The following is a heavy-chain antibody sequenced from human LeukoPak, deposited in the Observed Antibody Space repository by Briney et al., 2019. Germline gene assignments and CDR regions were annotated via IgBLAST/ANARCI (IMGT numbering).Heavy chain of an antibody. CDR2: ISGSGGST. J-gene: IGHJ5*02. V-gene: IGHV3-23*01. D-gene: IGHD1-26*01. CDR1: GFTFSSYA. Sequence: PGGSLRLSCAASGFTFSSYAMSWVRQAPGKGLEWVSAISGSGGSTYYADSVEGRFTISRGNSKNTLYLQMNSLRAEDTAVYYCAKDPERGSYSGNWFDPWGQGTLVTVSS. CDR3: AKDPERGSYSGNWFDP.